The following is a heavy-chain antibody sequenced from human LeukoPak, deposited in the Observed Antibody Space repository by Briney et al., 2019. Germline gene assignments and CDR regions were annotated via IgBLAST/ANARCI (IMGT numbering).Heavy chain of an antibody. D-gene: IGHD3-10*01. CDR1: GFTFSSYS. Sequence: PGGSLRLSCAASGFTFSSYSMNWVRQAPGKGLEWVSSISSSSSYIYYADSVKGRFTIPRDNAKNSLYLQMNSLRAEDTAVYYCARKYGSGSYYYMDVWGKGTTVTVSS. CDR2: ISSSSSYI. V-gene: IGHV3-21*01. CDR3: ARKYGSGSYYYMDV. J-gene: IGHJ6*03.